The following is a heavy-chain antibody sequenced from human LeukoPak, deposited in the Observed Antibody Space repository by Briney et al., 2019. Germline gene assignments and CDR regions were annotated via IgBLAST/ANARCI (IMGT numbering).Heavy chain of an antibody. CDR3: ATPYCSSISCLDVFNI. D-gene: IGHD2-2*01. CDR1: GVSISDGRYY. V-gene: IGHV4-31*03. Sequence: PSETLSLTCSVSGVSISDGRYYWTWVRQHPGKGLEWIGYKYYSGGANYNPSLKSRLTISVDTSKNQFSLQLSSVTAADTAMYYCATPYCSSISCLDVFNIWGQGTMVTVSS. CDR2: KYYSGGA. J-gene: IGHJ3*02.